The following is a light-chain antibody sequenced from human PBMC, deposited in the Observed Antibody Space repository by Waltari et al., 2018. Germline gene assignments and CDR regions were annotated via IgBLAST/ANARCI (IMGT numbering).Light chain of an antibody. CDR2: PVS. Sequence: DVVMTKSPLSLHVTRGQPASISRLSSQSLVHSDGHAYLNWFHQRPGQSPRRLIYPVSTRDSWVPDRFSGSGSGTDFTLKISRVEAEDVGVYYCMQGTHWPRTFGQGTKVEIK. CDR3: MQGTHWPRT. CDR1: QSLVHSDGHAY. V-gene: IGKV2-30*02. J-gene: IGKJ1*01.